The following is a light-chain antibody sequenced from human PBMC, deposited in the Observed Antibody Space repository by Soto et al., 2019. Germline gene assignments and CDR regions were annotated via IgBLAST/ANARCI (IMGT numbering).Light chain of an antibody. V-gene: IGKV3-20*01. J-gene: IGKJ5*01. CDR2: GAS. CDR1: HSVASNY. CDR3: QQHGSSPAT. Sequence: LTQCPATLSVSPGVRVTLSSRASHSVASNYLAWYQQRPGQAPRLLIFGASNRATGLPDRFSGGGSGRDFTLTISRLEPEDSAFYYCQQHGSSPATFGQGTRLEIK.